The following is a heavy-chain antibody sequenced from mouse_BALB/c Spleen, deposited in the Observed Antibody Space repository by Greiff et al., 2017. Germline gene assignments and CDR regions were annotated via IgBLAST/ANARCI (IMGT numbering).Heavy chain of an antibody. CDR3: ARGPGRYFDV. J-gene: IGHJ1*01. V-gene: IGHV5-17*02. Sequence: EVQRVESGGGLVQPGGSRKLSCAASGFTFSSFGMHWVRQAPEKGLEWVAYISSGSSTIYYADTVKGRFTISRDNPKNTLFLQMTSLRSEDTAMYYCARGPGRYFDVWGAGTTVTVSS. CDR2: ISSGSSTI. CDR1: GFTFSSFG.